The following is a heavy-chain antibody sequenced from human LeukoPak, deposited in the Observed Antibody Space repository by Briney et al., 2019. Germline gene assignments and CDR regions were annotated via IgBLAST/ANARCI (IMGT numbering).Heavy chain of an antibody. J-gene: IGHJ4*02. D-gene: IGHD1-7*01. CDR2: ISGSGGST. Sequence: GGSLRLSCAASGFTFTSYGMSWVRQVRQAPGKGLEWVSTISGSGGSTYYADSVNGRFTISRDNSKNTLYLQMNSLRAEDTAVYYCANEDNWNYGRYFDYWGQGTLVTVSS. CDR1: GFTFTSYG. V-gene: IGHV3-23*01. CDR3: ANEDNWNYGRYFDY.